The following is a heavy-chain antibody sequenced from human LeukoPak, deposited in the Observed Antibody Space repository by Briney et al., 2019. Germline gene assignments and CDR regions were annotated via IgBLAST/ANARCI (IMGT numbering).Heavy chain of an antibody. CDR2: ISYDGSNK. V-gene: IGHV3-30-3*01. CDR1: GFTFSSYA. D-gene: IGHD3-3*01. J-gene: IGHJ4*02. CDR3: ARGSRGVVISSYYFDY. Sequence: PGGSLRLSCAASGFTFSSYAMHWVRQAPGKGLEWVAVISYDGSNKYYADSVKGRFTISRDNSKNTLYLQMNSLRAEDTAVYYCARGSRGVVISSYYFDYWGQGTLVTVSS.